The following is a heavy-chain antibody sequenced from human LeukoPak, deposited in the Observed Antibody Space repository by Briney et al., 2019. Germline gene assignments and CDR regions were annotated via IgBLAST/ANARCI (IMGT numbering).Heavy chain of an antibody. V-gene: IGHV3-30-3*01. Sequence: PGGSLRLSCAASGFTFSSYAMHWVRQAPGKGLEWVAVISYDGSNKYYADSVKGRFTLSRDNSKNTLYLRMNSLRAEDTAVYYCARDQEQLVQIFDYWGQGTLVTVSS. CDR3: ARDQEQLVQIFDY. D-gene: IGHD6-6*01. CDR1: GFTFSSYA. J-gene: IGHJ4*02. CDR2: ISYDGSNK.